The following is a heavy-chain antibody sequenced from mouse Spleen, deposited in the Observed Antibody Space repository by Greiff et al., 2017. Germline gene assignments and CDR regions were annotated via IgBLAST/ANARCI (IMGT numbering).Heavy chain of an antibody. J-gene: IGHJ4*01. CDR1: GYAFSSSW. CDR2: IYPGDGDT. V-gene: IGHV1-82*01. CDR3: ARDGSSYDYAMDY. Sequence: VQGVESGPELVKPGASVKISCKASGYAFSSSWMNWVKQRPGKGLEWIGRIYPGDGDTNYNGKFKGKATLTADKSSSTAYMQLSSLTSEDSAVYFCARDGSSYDYAMDYWGQGTSVTVSS. D-gene: IGHD1-1*01.